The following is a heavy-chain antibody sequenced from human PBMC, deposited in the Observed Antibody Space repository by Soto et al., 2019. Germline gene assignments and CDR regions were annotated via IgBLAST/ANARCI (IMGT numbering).Heavy chain of an antibody. CDR2: IIPIFGTA. Sequence: ASVKVSCKASGGTFSSYAISWLRQAPGQGLEWMGGIIPIFGTANYAQKFQGRVTITADESTSTAYMELSSLRSEDTAVYYCAGPGYSSGYGNYYYYGMDVWGQGTTVTVS. D-gene: IGHD6-19*01. CDR1: GGTFSSYA. J-gene: IGHJ6*02. V-gene: IGHV1-69*13. CDR3: AGPGYSSGYGNYYYYGMDV.